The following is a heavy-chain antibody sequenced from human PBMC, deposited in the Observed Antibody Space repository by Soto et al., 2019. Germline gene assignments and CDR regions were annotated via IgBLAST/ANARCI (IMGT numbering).Heavy chain of an antibody. D-gene: IGHD6-19*01. Sequence: QLQLQESGPGLVKPSETLSLTCSVSGGSISSSSYYWGWIRQPPGKGLEWIGSIYYSGSIYYNPSLKNRVTISVDTSKNQFSLQLSSVTAAETAVYYCARQSSGWYNWFDPWGQGTLVTVSS. J-gene: IGHJ5*02. CDR2: IYYSGSI. V-gene: IGHV4-39*01. CDR3: ARQSSGWYNWFDP. CDR1: GGSISSSSYY.